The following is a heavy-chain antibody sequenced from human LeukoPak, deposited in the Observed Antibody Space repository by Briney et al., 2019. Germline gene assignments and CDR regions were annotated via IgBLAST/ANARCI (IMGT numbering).Heavy chain of an antibody. CDR2: ITGSGKNT. Sequence: GGSLRLSCAASGFIFSSYSMSWGRQAPGKGLEGVSAITGSGKNTYYADSVKGRFTISKDNSKNTVYLQMNDLRVDDTAVYYCAKAASSSWPSYQYGMDVWGQGTTVTVSS. CDR3: AKAASSSWPSYQYGMDV. CDR1: GFIFSSYS. D-gene: IGHD6-13*01. V-gene: IGHV3-23*01. J-gene: IGHJ6*02.